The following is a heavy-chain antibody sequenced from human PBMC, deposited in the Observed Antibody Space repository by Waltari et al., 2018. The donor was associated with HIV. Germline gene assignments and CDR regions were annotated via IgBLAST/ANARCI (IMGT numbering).Heavy chain of an antibody. CDR2: IYYSGYT. CDR3: ARRGGSYNYSFDY. D-gene: IGHD1-26*01. CDR1: GGSITISNYY. J-gene: IGHJ4*02. Sequence: QLQLQESGPGLVKPSETLSLTCTVSGGSITISNYYWGWIRQPPGKGLEWIGSIYYSGYTYYNPSLKSRVTISVDTSKNQFSLKLNSVTAADTAVYYCARRGGSYNYSFDYWGQGTLVTVSS. V-gene: IGHV4-39*01.